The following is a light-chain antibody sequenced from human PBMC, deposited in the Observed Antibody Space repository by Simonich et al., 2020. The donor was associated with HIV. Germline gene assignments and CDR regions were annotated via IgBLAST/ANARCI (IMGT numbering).Light chain of an antibody. J-gene: IGLJ3*02. Sequence: QSVLTQPPSASGTPGQRVTISCSGSNSNIGSNTVNWYQQLPGTAPKLLIHRNNQRPSGVPDRFFGSKSGTAASLAISGLQSEDEADYYCSSYAGSNNWVFGGGTKLTVL. V-gene: IGLV1-44*01. CDR2: RNN. CDR1: NSNIGSNT. CDR3: SSYAGSNNWV.